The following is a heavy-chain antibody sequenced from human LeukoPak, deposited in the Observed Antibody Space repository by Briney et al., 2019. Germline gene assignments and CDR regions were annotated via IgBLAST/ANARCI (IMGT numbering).Heavy chain of an antibody. J-gene: IGHJ4*02. Sequence: GGSLRLACAASGFTFSSYCMSWVRQAPGKGREWVSAIRVSGGSTYYADSVKGRFTISRDNSKNTLYLKMNSLRAEDTAVYYCAKDAPLYRSSWACFDYWGQGTLVTVSS. CDR3: AKDAPLYRSSWACFDY. V-gene: IGHV3-23*01. CDR2: IRVSGGST. D-gene: IGHD6-13*01. CDR1: GFTFSSYC.